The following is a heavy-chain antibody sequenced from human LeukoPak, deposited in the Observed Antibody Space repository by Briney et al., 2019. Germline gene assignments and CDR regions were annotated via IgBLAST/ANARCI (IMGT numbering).Heavy chain of an antibody. V-gene: IGHV3-11*03. CDR3: ATANDLIDY. CDR2: ISDTTTYT. CDR1: GFTFSDDY. Sequence: PGGSLRLSCAVPGFTFSDDYMSWIRQAPGKGLEWVSYISDTTTYTNYADSVKGRFTISRDNAKNSLYLQMNSLRAEDTAVYYCATANDLIDYWGQGTLVTVSS. J-gene: IGHJ4*02.